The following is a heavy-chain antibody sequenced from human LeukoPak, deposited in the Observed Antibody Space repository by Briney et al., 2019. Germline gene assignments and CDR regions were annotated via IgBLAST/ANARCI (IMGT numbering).Heavy chain of an antibody. CDR3: ARAEGLVAFDY. CDR1: GGSISSGSYY. V-gene: IGHV4-61*02. Sequence: SETLSLTCTVSGGSISSGSYYWSWIRQPAGKGLEWIGRIYTSGSTNYNPSLKSRVTISVDTSKNQSSLRLSSVTAADTAVYYCARAEGLVAFDYWGQGTLVTVSS. J-gene: IGHJ4*02. CDR2: IYTSGST. D-gene: IGHD6-19*01.